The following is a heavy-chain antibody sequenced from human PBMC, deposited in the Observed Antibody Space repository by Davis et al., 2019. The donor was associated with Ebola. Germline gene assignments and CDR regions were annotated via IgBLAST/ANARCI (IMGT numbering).Heavy chain of an antibody. Sequence: GESLKISCAASGFTFSSYSMNWVRQAPGKGLEWVSYISSSSSTIYYADSVKGRFTISRDNAKNSLYLQMNSLRDEDTAVYYCARVRGDDILTGYYAYFDYWGQGTLVTVSS. D-gene: IGHD3-9*01. CDR2: ISSSSSTI. CDR1: GFTFSSYS. J-gene: IGHJ4*02. V-gene: IGHV3-48*02. CDR3: ARVRGDDILTGYYAYFDY.